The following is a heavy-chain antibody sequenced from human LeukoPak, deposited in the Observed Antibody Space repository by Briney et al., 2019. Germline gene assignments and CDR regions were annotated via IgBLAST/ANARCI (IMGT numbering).Heavy chain of an antibody. Sequence: PSETLSLTCAVYGGSFSGYYWSWIRQPPGKGLEWIGEINHSGSTNYNPSLKSRVTISVDTSKNQFSLKLSSVTAADTAVYYCARHPLVGGYFDYWGQGTLVTVSS. CDR3: ARHPLVGGYFDY. J-gene: IGHJ4*02. D-gene: IGHD1-26*01. CDR2: INHSGST. CDR1: GGSFSGYY. V-gene: IGHV4-34*01.